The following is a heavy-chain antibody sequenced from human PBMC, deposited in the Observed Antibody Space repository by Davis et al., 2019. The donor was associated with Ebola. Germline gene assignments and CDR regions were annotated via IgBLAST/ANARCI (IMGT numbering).Heavy chain of an antibody. CDR1: EFSFDDYA. J-gene: IGHJ6*04. CDR2: INWNSGSV. V-gene: IGHV3-9*01. D-gene: IGHD3-22*01. CDR3: VKDRSGGLGGYLFGMDV. Sequence: GGSLRLSCVASEFSFDDYAMHWVRQAPERGLDWVSGINWNSGSVDYADSVKGRFTISRDNAKNSLYLQMNSLRAEDTALYYCVKDRSGGLGGYLFGMDVWGKGTSVTVSS.